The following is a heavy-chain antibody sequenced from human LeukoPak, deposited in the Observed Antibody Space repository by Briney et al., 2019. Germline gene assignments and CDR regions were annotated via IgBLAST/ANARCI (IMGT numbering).Heavy chain of an antibody. D-gene: IGHD3-22*01. CDR1: SGGXX. CDR3: ARDGGYYYDSSGKYGAFDI. Sequence: SGGXXXSWIRQHPGKGLXWIGYIYYSGSTYYNPSLKSRVTISVDTSKNQFSLKLSSVTAADTAVYYCARDGGYYYDSSGKYGAFDIWGQGTMVTVSS. J-gene: IGHJ3*02. CDR2: IYYSGST. V-gene: IGHV4-31*02.